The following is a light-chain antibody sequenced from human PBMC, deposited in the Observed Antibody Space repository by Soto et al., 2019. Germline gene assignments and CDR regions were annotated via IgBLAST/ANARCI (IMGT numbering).Light chain of an antibody. J-gene: IGKJ4*01. CDR1: QSVSSD. CDR3: HQYNIWPPLL. V-gene: IGKV3-15*01. Sequence: EIVMTESPSTLSVSPGERATLSCRASQSVSSDLAWYQHKPGQAPRLLIYGASTRATGIPARFSGRGSGTEFTLTISSLQSVDFAVYYCHQYNIWPPLLFGGGTKVDIK. CDR2: GAS.